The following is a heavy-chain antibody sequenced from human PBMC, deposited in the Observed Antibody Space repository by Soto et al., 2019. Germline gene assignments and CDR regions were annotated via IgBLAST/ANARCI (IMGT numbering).Heavy chain of an antibody. Sequence: ASVKVSCKASGYTFTSYDINWVRQATGQGLEWMGWMNPNSGNTGYAQKFQGRVTMTRNTSISTAYMELSSLRSEDTAVYYCARALSSSWYGYYYYYYMDVWGKGTTVTVSS. CDR2: MNPNSGNT. D-gene: IGHD6-13*01. V-gene: IGHV1-8*01. CDR3: ARALSSSWYGYYYYYYMDV. J-gene: IGHJ6*03. CDR1: GYTFTSYD.